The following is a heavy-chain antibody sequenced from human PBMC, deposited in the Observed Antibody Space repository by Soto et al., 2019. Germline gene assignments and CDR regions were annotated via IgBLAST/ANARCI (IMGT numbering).Heavy chain of an antibody. CDR1: GFSLSTSGVG. CDR2: IYWDDDK. D-gene: IGHD5-18*01. V-gene: IGHV2-5*02. CDR3: AHRDTAMVVGGFDY. J-gene: IGHJ4*02. Sequence: QITLKESGPTLVKPTQTLTLTCTFSGFSLSTSGVGVGWIRQPPGKALEWLALIYWDDDKRYSPSLKSRLTITKDTSKNQVVLTMTTMDPVDTATYYCAHRDTAMVVGGFDYWGQGTLVTVSS.